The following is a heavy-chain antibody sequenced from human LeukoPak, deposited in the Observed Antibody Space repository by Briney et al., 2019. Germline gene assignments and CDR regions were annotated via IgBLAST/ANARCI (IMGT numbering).Heavy chain of an antibody. Sequence: GASVKVSCKASGYTFTSYYMHWVRQAPGQGFEWMGIINPSGGSTSYAQKFQGRVTMTRDTSTSTVYMELSSLRSEDTAVYYCARDQGAAAGKTDAFDIWGQGTMVTVSS. V-gene: IGHV1-46*01. CDR2: INPSGGST. J-gene: IGHJ3*02. CDR3: ARDQGAAAGKTDAFDI. CDR1: GYTFTSYY. D-gene: IGHD6-13*01.